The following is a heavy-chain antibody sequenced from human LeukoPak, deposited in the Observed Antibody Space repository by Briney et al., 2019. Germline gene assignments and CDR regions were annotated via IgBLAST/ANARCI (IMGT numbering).Heavy chain of an antibody. Sequence: GGSLRLSCAASGFTFSSYWMHWVRQAPGKGLVWVSRINPDGSSTDYADSVKGRFTISRDNAKNTLYLQMNSLRAEDTAVYYCARAHYSSFDYWGQGTLVTVSS. V-gene: IGHV3-74*01. J-gene: IGHJ4*02. CDR2: INPDGSST. D-gene: IGHD3-22*01. CDR1: GFTFSSYW. CDR3: ARAHYSSFDY.